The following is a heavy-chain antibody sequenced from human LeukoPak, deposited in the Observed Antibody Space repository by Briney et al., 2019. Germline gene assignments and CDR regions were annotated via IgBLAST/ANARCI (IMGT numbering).Heavy chain of an antibody. CDR2: ISSSGSTI. CDR3: AKTRLVGTINSAFDI. J-gene: IGHJ3*02. CDR1: GFTLSSYE. V-gene: IGHV3-48*03. Sequence: GGSLRLSCAASGFTLSSYEMNWFRQAPGKGLEWVSYISSSGSTIYYADSVKGRFTISRDNAKNSVFLQMNNLRAEDTAVYYCAKTRLVGTINSAFDIWGQGTMVTVSS. D-gene: IGHD1-26*01.